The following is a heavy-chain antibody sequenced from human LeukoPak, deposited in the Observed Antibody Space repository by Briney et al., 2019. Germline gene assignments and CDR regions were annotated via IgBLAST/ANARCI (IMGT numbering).Heavy chain of an antibody. D-gene: IGHD2-2*01. CDR2: IYHSGST. J-gene: IGHJ4*02. CDR1: GGSISSSNW. Sequence: TSGTLSLTCAVSGGSISSSNWWSWVRQPPGKGLEGIGEIYHSGSTNYNPSLKSRVTISVDKSKNQFSLKLSSVTAADTAVYYCARVGCSSTSCSFDYWGQGTLVTVSS. CDR3: ARVGCSSTSCSFDY. V-gene: IGHV4-4*02.